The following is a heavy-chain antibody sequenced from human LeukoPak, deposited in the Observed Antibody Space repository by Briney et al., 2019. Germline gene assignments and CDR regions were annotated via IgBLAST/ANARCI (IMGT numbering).Heavy chain of an antibody. CDR1: GFTFSSYE. V-gene: IGHV3-48*03. CDR2: ISSSGSTI. D-gene: IGHD2-21*01. J-gene: IGHJ3*02. Sequence: GGSLRLSCAASGFTFSSYEMNWVRQAPGKGLEWVSYISSSGSTIYYADSVKGRFTISRDNAKNSLYLQMNNPRAEDTAMFYCATSMAQDVDAFHIWGQGTMVTVSS. CDR3: ATSMAQDVDAFHI.